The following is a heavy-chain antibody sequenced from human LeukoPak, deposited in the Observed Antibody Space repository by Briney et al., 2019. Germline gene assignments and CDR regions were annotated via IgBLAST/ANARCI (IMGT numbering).Heavy chain of an antibody. D-gene: IGHD4/OR15-4a*01. J-gene: IGHJ6*02. CDR2: IIPVLNIT. Sequence: ASVKVSCKASGGTFSSSAITWVRQAPGQGLEWMGRIIPVLNITSYAQKFQGRVTITADTSTSTVYMELSSLRSEETAVYYCARDQGLTAPPPYGLDVWGQETRVIVSS. CDR3: ARDQGLTAPPPYGLDV. CDR1: GGTFSSSA. V-gene: IGHV1-69*04.